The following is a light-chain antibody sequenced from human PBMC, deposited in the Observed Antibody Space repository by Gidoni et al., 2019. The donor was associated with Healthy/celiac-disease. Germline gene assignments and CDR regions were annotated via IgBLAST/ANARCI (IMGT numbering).Light chain of an antibody. V-gene: IGLV3-1*01. CDR1: KLGDKY. J-gene: IGLJ2*01. CDR3: QAWDSSTVV. CDR2: QDS. Sequence: SYQLTHPPSGSVAPGHTASITCPGDKLGDKYACWYQQKPGQSPVLVIYQDSKRPSGIPERFSGSNSGNTATLTISGTQAMDEADYYCQAWDSSTVVFGGGTKLTVL.